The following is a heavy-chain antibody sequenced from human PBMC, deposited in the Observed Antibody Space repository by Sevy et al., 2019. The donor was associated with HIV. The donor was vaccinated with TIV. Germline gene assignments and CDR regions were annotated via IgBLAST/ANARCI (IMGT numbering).Heavy chain of an antibody. Sequence: GGSLRLSCAASGFTFSSYGMHWVRQAPGKGLEWVAVIWYDGSNKYYADSVKGRFTISRDNSKNTLYLQMNSLRAEDTAVYYCARAGETIFGVVTMPYYYYGMDVWGRGTTVTVSS. D-gene: IGHD3-3*01. V-gene: IGHV3-33*01. CDR2: IWYDGSNK. CDR3: ARAGETIFGVVTMPYYYYGMDV. J-gene: IGHJ6*02. CDR1: GFTFSSYG.